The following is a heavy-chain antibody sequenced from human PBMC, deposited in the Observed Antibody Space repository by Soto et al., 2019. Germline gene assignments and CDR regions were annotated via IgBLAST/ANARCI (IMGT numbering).Heavy chain of an antibody. Sequence: QVQLVQSGPEVKNPGASVRVSCVASGYAFTSYGVNWVRQAPGQGLEWMGWIAPHSGRTTYLPKFQGRVTMTADVSTNTAYIELWSLKSDDTGTYFCARAATGSYHSAYWGQGTVVTVSS. CDR2: IAPHSGRT. CDR3: ARAATGSYHSAY. CDR1: GYAFTSYG. D-gene: IGHD3-10*01. J-gene: IGHJ4*02. V-gene: IGHV1-18*04.